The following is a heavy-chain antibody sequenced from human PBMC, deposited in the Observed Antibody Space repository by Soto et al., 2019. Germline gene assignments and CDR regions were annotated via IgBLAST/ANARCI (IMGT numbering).Heavy chain of an antibody. J-gene: IGHJ6*02. D-gene: IGHD6-13*01. CDR2: IYYSGST. CDR3: AREMKYSRSWWEGGYYYGMDV. CDR1: GGSISSGGYY. V-gene: IGHV4-31*03. Sequence: QVQLQESGPGLVKPSQTLSLTCTVSGGSISSGGYYWSWIRQHPGKGLEWIGYIYYSGSTYYNPSLKSRVNISVDPSKNQVYLKLSSVAAADTAVYYCAREMKYSRSWWEGGYYYGMDVWGQGTTVTVSS.